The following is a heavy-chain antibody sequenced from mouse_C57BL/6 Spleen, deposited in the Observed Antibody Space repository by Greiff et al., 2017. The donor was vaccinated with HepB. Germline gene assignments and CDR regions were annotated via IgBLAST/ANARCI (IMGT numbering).Heavy chain of an antibody. CDR3: ARSLYDGYKAY. D-gene: IGHD2-3*01. CDR2: IHPNSGST. CDR1: GYTFTSYW. Sequence: VQRVESGAELVKPGASVKLSCKASGYTFTSYWMHWVKQRPGQGLEWIGMIHPNSGSTNYNEKFKSKATLTVDKSSSTAYMQLSSLTSEDSAVYYCARSLYDGYKAYWGQGTLVTVSA. V-gene: IGHV1-64*01. J-gene: IGHJ3*01.